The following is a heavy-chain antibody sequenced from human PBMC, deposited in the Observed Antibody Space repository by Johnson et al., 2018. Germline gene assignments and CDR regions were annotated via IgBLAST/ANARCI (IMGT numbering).Heavy chain of an antibody. J-gene: IGHJ6*02. Sequence: VQLQESGGGLVQPGGSLKLSCAASGFTFSGSAMHWVRQASGKGLEWVGRIRSKANSYATAYAASVKGRFTISRDDSKNTAYLQMNSLKTEDTAVYYCTIFVEKPLDVMDVWGQGTTVTVSS. V-gene: IGHV3-73*02. CDR3: TIFVEKPLDVMDV. CDR1: GFTFSGSA. CDR2: IRSKANSYAT.